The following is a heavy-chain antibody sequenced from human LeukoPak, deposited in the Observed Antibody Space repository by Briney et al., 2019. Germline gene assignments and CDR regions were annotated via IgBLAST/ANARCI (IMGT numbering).Heavy chain of an antibody. D-gene: IGHD6-19*01. CDR3: ARQRGSGCLDY. Sequence: GGSLRLSCAASRFTLSNYWMSWVRQAPGKGLEWVANIKQDGSETYYVDSVKGRFTISRDNAKNSLSLQMNSLRAEDTAVYYCARQRGSGCLDYWGQGALVTFSS. J-gene: IGHJ4*02. CDR2: IKQDGSET. CDR1: RFTLSNYW. V-gene: IGHV3-7*01.